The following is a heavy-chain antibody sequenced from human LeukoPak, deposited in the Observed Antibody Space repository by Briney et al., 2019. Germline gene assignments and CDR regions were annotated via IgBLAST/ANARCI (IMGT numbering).Heavy chain of an antibody. CDR2: VNLQGST. Sequence: KASETLSLTCAVYGGSITNTNYWTWVREPPGKGLEWIGEVNLQGSTNYNPSLMGRVAIAVDTSENHISLQLTSVTAADTAVYYCAREGGPYRALDYSGQGTLVTVSS. V-gene: IGHV4-4*02. J-gene: IGHJ4*02. CDR3: AREGGPYRALDY. CDR1: GGSITNTNY.